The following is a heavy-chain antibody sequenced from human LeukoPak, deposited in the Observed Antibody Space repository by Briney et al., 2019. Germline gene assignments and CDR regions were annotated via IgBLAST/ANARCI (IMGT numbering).Heavy chain of an antibody. D-gene: IGHD4-17*01. V-gene: IGHV3-30-3*01. CDR2: ISYDGSNK. CDR3: ARASSTVTSPYYYGMDV. CDR1: GFTFSSYA. Sequence: GGSLRLSCAASGFTFSSYAMHWVRQAPGKGLEWVAVISYDGSNKYYADSVKGRFTISRDNSKNTLYLQMNSLRAEDTAVYYCARASSTVTSPYYYGMDVWGQGTTVTVSS. J-gene: IGHJ6*02.